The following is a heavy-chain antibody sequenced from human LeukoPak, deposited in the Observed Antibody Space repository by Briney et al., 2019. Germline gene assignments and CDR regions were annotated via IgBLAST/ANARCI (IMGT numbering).Heavy chain of an antibody. V-gene: IGHV7-4-1*02. CDR3: ARTAQQWLVYYYYYMDV. D-gene: IGHD6-19*01. J-gene: IGHJ6*03. CDR2: INTNTGNP. CDR1: GYTFTDNL. Sequence: ASVKVSCKASGYTFTDNLLHWVRQAPGQGLEWMGWINTNTGNPTYAQGFTGRFVFSLDTSVSTAYLQISSLKAEDTAVYYCARTAQQWLVYYYYYMDVWGKGTTVTVSS.